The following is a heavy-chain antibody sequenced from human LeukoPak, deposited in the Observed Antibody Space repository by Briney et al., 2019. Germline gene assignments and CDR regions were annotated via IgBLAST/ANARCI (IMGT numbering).Heavy chain of an antibody. CDR1: GYTFTDCF. J-gene: IGHJ3*02. V-gene: IGHV1-2*02. D-gene: IGHD4-23*01. Sequence: GASVKVSCKASGYTFTDCFMHWVRQAPGQGLEWMGWINPNSGATRYAQKFQGRVTMTRDTSSSTAYMELSRLRSDDTAVYYCARGGLGGMTTVVLDAFDIWGQGTMVTVSS. CDR3: ARGGLGGMTTVVLDAFDI. CDR2: INPNSGAT.